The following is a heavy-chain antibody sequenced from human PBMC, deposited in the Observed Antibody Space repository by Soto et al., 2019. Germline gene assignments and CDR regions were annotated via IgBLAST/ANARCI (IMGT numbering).Heavy chain of an antibody. CDR1: GFTFSSYW. Sequence: GGSLRLSCAASGFTFSSYWMSWVRQAPGKGLEWVANIKQDGSEKYYVDSVKGRFTISRDNAKNSLYLQMNSLRAEDTAVYYCARDLVRVAVAGNWFDPWGQGTLVTVSS. D-gene: IGHD6-19*01. CDR2: IKQDGSEK. J-gene: IGHJ5*02. CDR3: ARDLVRVAVAGNWFDP. V-gene: IGHV3-7*05.